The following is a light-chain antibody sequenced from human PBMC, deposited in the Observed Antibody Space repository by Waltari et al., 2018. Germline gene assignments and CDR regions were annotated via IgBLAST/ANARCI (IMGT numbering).Light chain of an antibody. Sequence: EIVMTQSPATLSVSPGERATLSCRASQHIYSNLAWYQQKPGQPPRLLIYDASTRATCIPARFTGSGSGTEFTLTISSLQSEDSAVYSCQQYNRWPPITFGQGTRLEIK. CDR1: QHIYSN. CDR2: DAS. V-gene: IGKV3D-15*01. J-gene: IGKJ5*01. CDR3: QQYNRWPPIT.